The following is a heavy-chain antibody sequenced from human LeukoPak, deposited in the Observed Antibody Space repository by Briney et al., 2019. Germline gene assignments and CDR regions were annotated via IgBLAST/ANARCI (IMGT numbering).Heavy chain of an antibody. J-gene: IGHJ5*02. CDR1: GASISDYY. Sequence: SETLSLTCNVSGASISDYYWSWIRQSAGKGLEWIGRIYAAETDFNPSLKSRLTMSIDTSKNQFSLKLSSVTAADTAVYYCARGYSSSWYVWFDPWGQGTLVTVSS. CDR3: ARGYSSSWYVWFDP. D-gene: IGHD6-13*01. V-gene: IGHV4-4*07. CDR2: IYAAET.